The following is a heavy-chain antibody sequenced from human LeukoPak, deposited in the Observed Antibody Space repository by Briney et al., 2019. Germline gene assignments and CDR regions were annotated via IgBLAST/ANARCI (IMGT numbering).Heavy chain of an antibody. CDR3: ARGSFSILQRGGITVVRGAGAYMDV. J-gene: IGHJ6*03. D-gene: IGHD3-10*01. CDR1: GYTFTGYY. V-gene: IGHV1-2*02. CDR2: INPNSGGT. Sequence: ASVKVSCKASGYTFTGYYMHWVRQAPGQGLEWMGWINPNSGGTNYAQKFQGRVTMTRDTSISTAYMELSRLRSDDTAVYYCARGSFSILQRGGITVVRGAGAYMDVWGKGTTVTISS.